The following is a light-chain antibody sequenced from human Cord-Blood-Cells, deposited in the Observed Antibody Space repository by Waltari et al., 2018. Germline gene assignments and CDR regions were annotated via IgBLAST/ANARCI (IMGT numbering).Light chain of an antibody. CDR2: VVS. V-gene: IGLV2-8*01. CDR1: SSDVGGYHY. CDR3: SSYAGSNNWV. Sequence: QSALTQPPSASGSPGQSVTISCTGISSDVGGYHYVSWYQQNPGKAPKLMIYVVSKRPSGVPDRFSGSKSGNTASLTVSGLQAEDEADYYCSSYAGSNNWVFGGGTKLTVL. J-gene: IGLJ3*02.